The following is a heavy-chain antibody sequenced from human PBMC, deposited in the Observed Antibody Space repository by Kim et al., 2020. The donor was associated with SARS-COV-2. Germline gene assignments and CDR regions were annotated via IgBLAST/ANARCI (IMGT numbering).Heavy chain of an antibody. J-gene: IGHJ4*02. CDR1: GFTFSSYA. Sequence: GGSLRLSCAASGFTFSSYAMSWVRQAPGKGLEWVSAISGSGGSTYYADSVKGRFTISRDNSKNTLYLQMNSLKAEDTAVYYCAKDYSSYSYDPKWIFFFDYWGQGTLVTVSS. D-gene: IGHD5-18*01. CDR3: AKDYSSYSYDPKWIFFFDY. CDR2: ISGSGGST. V-gene: IGHV3-23*01.